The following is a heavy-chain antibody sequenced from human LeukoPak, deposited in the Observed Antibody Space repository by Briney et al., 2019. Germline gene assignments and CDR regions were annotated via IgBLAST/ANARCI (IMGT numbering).Heavy chain of an antibody. CDR2: IGDNGGDT. Sequence: GGSLRLSCAAPGFTFNNYAMSWVRQAPGKGLEWVSAIGDNGGDTKYADSVKGRFTISRDNSKNTLYLQMNSLRVEDTAIYYCGKDWKLDYWGQGTLVTVSS. CDR3: GKDWKLDY. D-gene: IGHD1-1*01. V-gene: IGHV3-23*01. CDR1: GFTFNNYA. J-gene: IGHJ4*02.